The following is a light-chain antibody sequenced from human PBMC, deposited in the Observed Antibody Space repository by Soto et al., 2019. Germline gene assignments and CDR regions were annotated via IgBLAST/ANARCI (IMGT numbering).Light chain of an antibody. J-gene: IGLJ1*01. CDR2: EVS. Sequence: QSALTQPASVSGSPGQSITISCTGTSSDVGGYKYVSWYQKHPGTAPKLIIFEVSNRPSGVSTRFSGSKSGNTASLTISGLQAEDEADYYCSSYTSTSTLVFGTGTKLTVL. CDR3: SSYTSTSTLV. CDR1: SSDVGGYKY. V-gene: IGLV2-14*01.